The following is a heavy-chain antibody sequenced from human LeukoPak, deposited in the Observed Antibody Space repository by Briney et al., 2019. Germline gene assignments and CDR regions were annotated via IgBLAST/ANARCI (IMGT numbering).Heavy chain of an antibody. V-gene: IGHV3-23*01. CDR2: INDNGADT. CDR3: AKESSGGWYFDY. CDR1: GFTFSSYA. D-gene: IGHD6-19*01. Sequence: GGSLRLSCAASGFTFSSYAMSWVRQAPGKGLKWVSTINDNGADTYYADSVKGRFTISRDNSYNTVSLQMNSLRDEDTGVYYCAKESSGGWYFDYWGQGTLVTVSS. J-gene: IGHJ4*02.